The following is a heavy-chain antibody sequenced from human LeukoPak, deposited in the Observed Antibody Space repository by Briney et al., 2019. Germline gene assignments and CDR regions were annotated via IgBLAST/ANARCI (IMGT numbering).Heavy chain of an antibody. CDR1: GFTFSNYW. Sequence: GGSLRLSCTASGFTFSNYWMGWVRQAPGKGLEWVANIKEDRTAIYYVDSVNGRFTISRDNAKNSLYLQMNSVRDEDTAVYYCARVVDYGWFDPWGQGTLVAVSS. CDR3: ARVVDYGWFDP. CDR2: IKEDRTAI. V-gene: IGHV3-7*01. J-gene: IGHJ5*02. D-gene: IGHD3-16*01.